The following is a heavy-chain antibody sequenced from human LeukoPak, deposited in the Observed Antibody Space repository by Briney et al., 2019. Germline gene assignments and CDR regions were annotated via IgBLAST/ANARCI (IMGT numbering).Heavy chain of an antibody. D-gene: IGHD3-22*01. CDR1: GFSLSSYG. CDR2: ISDSGGRT. Sequence: GGSLRLSCTVSGFSLSSYGMTWVRQAPGKGLEWVSAISDSGGRTFYVDSVKGRFTISRDNSKNTLYLQMHSLRAEDTAVYYCAKDSYDNSIWGQGTLVTVSS. J-gene: IGHJ4*02. CDR3: AKDSYDNSI. V-gene: IGHV3-23*01.